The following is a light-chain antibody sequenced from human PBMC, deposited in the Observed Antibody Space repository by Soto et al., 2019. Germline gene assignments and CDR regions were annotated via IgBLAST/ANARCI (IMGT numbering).Light chain of an antibody. CDR3: QQLYGYPLT. Sequence: IQLTQSPSSLSATVGDRVTITCRASQDISRALAWYQQKPGKAPNLLISPASNLQSGVPSRFSGSGSGTDFTLTINGLQPEDFETYWCQQLYGYPLTFGGGTKVDIK. V-gene: IGKV1-9*01. J-gene: IGKJ4*01. CDR1: QDISRA. CDR2: PAS.